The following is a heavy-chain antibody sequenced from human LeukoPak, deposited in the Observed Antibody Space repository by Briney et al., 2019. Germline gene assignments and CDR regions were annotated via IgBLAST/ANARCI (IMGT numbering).Heavy chain of an antibody. CDR3: AREPRVIGYCTGGSCPAIEYYYYMDV. D-gene: IGHD2-15*01. J-gene: IGHJ6*03. Sequence: GGSLRLSCAASGFTFSSYEMNWVRQAPGKGLEWVSYISSSGSMIYYADSVKGRFTISRDNAKNSLYLQMNSLRAEDTALFYCAREPRVIGYCTGGSCPAIEYYYYMDVWGKGTTVTVSS. CDR1: GFTFSSYE. CDR2: ISSSGSMI. V-gene: IGHV3-48*03.